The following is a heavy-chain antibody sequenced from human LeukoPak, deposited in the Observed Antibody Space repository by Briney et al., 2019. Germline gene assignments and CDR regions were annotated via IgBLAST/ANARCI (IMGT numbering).Heavy chain of an antibody. CDR3: ARVTNWYHP. CDR1: VASFSSSY. Sequence: SETLSLTCPVSVASFSSSYWSWIRQPPGKGLEWIGYIDHSGSSDYNPSLKSRVTMSVDTSKNQFSLKVSSRTAADSAVYCWARVTNWYHPRGEGAPVTVSS. J-gene: IGHJ5*02. CDR2: IDHSGSS. D-gene: IGHD2-2*01. V-gene: IGHV4-59*01.